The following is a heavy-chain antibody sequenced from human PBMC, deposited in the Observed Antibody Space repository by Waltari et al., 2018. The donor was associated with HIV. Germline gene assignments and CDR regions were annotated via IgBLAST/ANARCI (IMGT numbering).Heavy chain of an antibody. Sequence: QVELQQWGAGLLKPSETLSLTCAVSGGSLYGFYWSWIRRPPGKGLEWIGEINQSGNTNYSPSLKSRVSISVDTSRNQFSLKLSSVTAADTAVYFCARQSLGTPYGMDVWGQGTTVTVSS. CDR3: ARQSLGTPYGMDV. J-gene: IGHJ6*02. CDR1: GGSLYGFY. CDR2: INQSGNT. D-gene: IGHD1-1*01. V-gene: IGHV4-34*02.